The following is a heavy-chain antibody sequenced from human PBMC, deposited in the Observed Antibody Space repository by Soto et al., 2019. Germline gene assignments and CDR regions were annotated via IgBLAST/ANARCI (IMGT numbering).Heavy chain of an antibody. CDR2: INHSGST. J-gene: IGHJ4*02. Sequence: PSETLSLTCTVSGGSISSSSYYWGWIRQPPGTGLEWIGEINHSGSTNYNTSLKSRVTISVDTSKNQFSLKLTSVTAADTAVYYCARDKITGLFDYWGQGTLVTVSS. CDR1: GGSISSSSYY. D-gene: IGHD2-8*02. CDR3: ARDKITGLFDY. V-gene: IGHV4-39*07.